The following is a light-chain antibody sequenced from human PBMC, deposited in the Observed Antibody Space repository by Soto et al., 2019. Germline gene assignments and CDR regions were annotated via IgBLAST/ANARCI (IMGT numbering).Light chain of an antibody. CDR3: QQYHNWPPLT. Sequence: EMVMTQSPANLSVSPGERATLSCRASQSVYSNLAWYQQKPGQAPRLLIYGASARATGIPDRFSGSGSGTEFTLTITSLQSEDFAVYYCQQYHNWPPLTFGGGTKVEIK. V-gene: IGKV3-15*01. J-gene: IGKJ4*01. CDR1: QSVYSN. CDR2: GAS.